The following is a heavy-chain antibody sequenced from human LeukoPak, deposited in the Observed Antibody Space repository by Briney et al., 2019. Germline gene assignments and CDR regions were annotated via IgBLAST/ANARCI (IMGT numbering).Heavy chain of an antibody. V-gene: IGHV4-59*01. Sequence: SETLSLTCTVSGGSISSYYWSWIRQPPGKGVEWIGYIYYSGSTNYNPSLKSRVTISVDTSKNQFSLKLSSVTAADTAVYYCARESGYYYGMDVWGQGTTVTVSS. D-gene: IGHD3-10*01. CDR1: GGSISSYY. CDR3: ARESGYYYGMDV. CDR2: IYYSGST. J-gene: IGHJ6*02.